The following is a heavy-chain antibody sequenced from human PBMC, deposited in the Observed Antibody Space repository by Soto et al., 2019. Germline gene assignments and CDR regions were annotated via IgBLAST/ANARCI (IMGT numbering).Heavy chain of an antibody. Sequence: PVEALKVSCKTSGYSFNTYWIGWVRQMPGKGLEWMAIVYPDNYDTRYSPSFQGQVTISADKSTNTAYLQWSSLRASDSAMYYCARHFFGTYDSSGYYYSDYWGQGTLVTVSS. CDR2: VYPDNYDT. V-gene: IGHV5-51*01. D-gene: IGHD3-22*01. J-gene: IGHJ4*02. CDR3: ARHFFGTYDSSGYYYSDY. CDR1: GYSFNTYW.